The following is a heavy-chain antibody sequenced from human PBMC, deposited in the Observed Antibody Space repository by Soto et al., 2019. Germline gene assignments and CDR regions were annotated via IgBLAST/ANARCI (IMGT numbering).Heavy chain of an antibody. D-gene: IGHD6-19*01. CDR2: INAGNGNT. CDR3: ARGHGIAVADDY. V-gene: IGHV1-3*05. Sequence: QVQLVQSGAEEKKPGASVKVSCKASGYTFTSYAMHWVRQAPGQRLEWMGWINAGNGNTKYSQKFQGRVTITRDTSASTAYMELSSLRSEDTAVYYCARGHGIAVADDYWGQGTLVTVSS. CDR1: GYTFTSYA. J-gene: IGHJ4*02.